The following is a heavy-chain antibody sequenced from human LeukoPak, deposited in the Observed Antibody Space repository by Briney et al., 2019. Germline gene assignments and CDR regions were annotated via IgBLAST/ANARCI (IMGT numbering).Heavy chain of an antibody. CDR3: ASDLDTRNSYEFGY. J-gene: IGHJ4*02. D-gene: IGHD5-18*01. V-gene: IGHV3-7*04. Sequence: GGSLRLSCAASGFSFSNYWMNWVRQAPGKGLEWVANINRDGSEKYYVDSVKGRFTISRDNAKNSLYLQMNSLRAEDTAMYYCASDLDTRNSYEFGYWGQGTLVTVSS. CDR1: GFSFSNYW. CDR2: INRDGSEK.